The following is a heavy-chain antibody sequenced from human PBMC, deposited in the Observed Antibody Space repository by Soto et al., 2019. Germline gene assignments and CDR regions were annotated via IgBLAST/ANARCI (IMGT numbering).Heavy chain of an antibody. CDR1: GGTFISYA. Sequence: GASVKVSCKASGGTFISYAISWVRQSPGQGLEWMGGIIPIFGTANYAQKFQGRVTITADESTSTAYMELSSLRSEDTAVYYCASYGSGSYYNPYFDYWGQGTLVTVSS. J-gene: IGHJ4*02. V-gene: IGHV1-69*13. CDR2: IIPIFGTA. CDR3: ASYGSGSYYNPYFDY. D-gene: IGHD3-10*01.